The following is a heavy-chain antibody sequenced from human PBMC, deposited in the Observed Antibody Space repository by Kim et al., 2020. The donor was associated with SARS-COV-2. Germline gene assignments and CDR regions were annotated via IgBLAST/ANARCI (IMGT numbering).Heavy chain of an antibody. Sequence: GGSLRLSCAASGFTFSSYAMHWVRQAPGKGLEWVAVISYDGSNKYYADSVKGRFTISRDNSKNTLYLQMNSLRAEDTAVYYCAREIEYQLLVNAFDIWGQGTMVTVSS. D-gene: IGHD2-2*01. V-gene: IGHV3-30*04. J-gene: IGHJ3*02. CDR2: ISYDGSNK. CDR1: GFTFSSYA. CDR3: AREIEYQLLVNAFDI.